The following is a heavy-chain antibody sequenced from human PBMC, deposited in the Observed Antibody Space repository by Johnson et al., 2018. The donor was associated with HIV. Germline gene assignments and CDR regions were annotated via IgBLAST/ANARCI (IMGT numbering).Heavy chain of an antibody. D-gene: IGHD6-13*01. CDR3: ARVRAAAVSDAFDI. CDR2: ISSSGSTI. Sequence: QVQLVESGGGLVQPGGSLRLSCAASGFTFSSYHMSWIRQAPGKGLEWVSYISSSGSTIYYADSVKGRFTISRDNAKNSLYLQMNRLRADDTALYYCARVRAAAVSDAFDIWGQGTMVTVSS. V-gene: IGHV3-11*01. CDR1: GFTFSSYH. J-gene: IGHJ3*02.